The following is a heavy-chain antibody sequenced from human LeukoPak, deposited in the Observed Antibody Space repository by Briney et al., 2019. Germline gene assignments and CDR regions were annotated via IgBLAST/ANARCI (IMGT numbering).Heavy chain of an antibody. J-gene: IGHJ4*02. Sequence: PGGSLRLSCAASGFTFSSYEMNWVRQAPGKGLEWVSYISSSGTTIYYADSVKGRFTISRDNSKNTLYLQMNSLRAEDTAVYYCARDGPLYSGFGVCYFDYWGQGTLVTVSS. CDR3: ARDGPLYSGFGVCYFDY. CDR1: GFTFSSYE. CDR2: ISSSGTTI. V-gene: IGHV3-48*03. D-gene: IGHD5-12*01.